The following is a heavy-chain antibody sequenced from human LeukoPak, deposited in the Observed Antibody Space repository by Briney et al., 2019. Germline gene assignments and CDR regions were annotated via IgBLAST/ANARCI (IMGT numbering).Heavy chain of an antibody. V-gene: IGHV7-4-1*02. Sequence: GASVKVSCKASGYTFASSYMYWVRQAPGHRLEWMGWINTNTEKPTYAQGFTGRFVVSLYTSVSTAYLQISSLKADDTAVYYCARADSSWRNFDYWDQGTLVTVSS. CDR1: GYTFASSY. J-gene: IGHJ4*02. D-gene: IGHD6-13*01. CDR2: INTNTEKP. CDR3: ARADSSWRNFDY.